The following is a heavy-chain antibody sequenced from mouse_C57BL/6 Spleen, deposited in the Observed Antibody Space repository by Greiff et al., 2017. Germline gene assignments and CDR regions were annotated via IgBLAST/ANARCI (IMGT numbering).Heavy chain of an antibody. V-gene: IGHV1-69*01. CDR1: GYTFTSYW. Sequence: QVQLQQSGAELVMPGASVKLSCKASGYTFTSYWMHWVKQRPGQGLEWIGEIDPSDSYTNYNQKFKGKSTLTVDKSSSTAYMQLSSLTSEDSAVYYCAIYARGYFDVWGTGTTVTVSS. J-gene: IGHJ1*03. CDR3: AIYARGYFDV. CDR2: IDPSDSYT. D-gene: IGHD2-3*01.